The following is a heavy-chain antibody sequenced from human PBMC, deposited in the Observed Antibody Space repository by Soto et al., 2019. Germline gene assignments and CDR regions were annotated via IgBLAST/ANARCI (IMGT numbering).Heavy chain of an antibody. CDR1: GGSSSSGGYY. J-gene: IGHJ4*02. D-gene: IGHD4-17*01. CDR3: TRAVDMTTVTSIEY. V-gene: IGHV4-31*03. CDR2: ISYSGSP. Sequence: SETLSLTCTVSGGSSSSGGYYWTGIRQHPEKGLEWIGYISYSGSPYYNPSLKSRLIISTDTSKNQFSLKLSSVTAADTAIYNCTRAVDMTTVTSIEYWGQGALVTVSS.